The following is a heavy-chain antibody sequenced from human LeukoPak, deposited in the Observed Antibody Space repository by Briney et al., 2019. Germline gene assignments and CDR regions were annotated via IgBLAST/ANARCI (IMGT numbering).Heavy chain of an antibody. CDR3: ARGQRKKGYYSSTSCYYWFDP. Sequence: SVKVSCKASGGTFSSYAISWVRQAPGQGLEWMGGIIPIFGTANYAQKFQGRVTITTDESTSTAYMELSSLRSEDTAVYYCARGQRKKGYYSSTSCYYWFDPWGQGTLVTVSS. CDR1: GGTFSSYA. V-gene: IGHV1-69*05. CDR2: IIPIFGTA. J-gene: IGHJ5*02. D-gene: IGHD2-2*01.